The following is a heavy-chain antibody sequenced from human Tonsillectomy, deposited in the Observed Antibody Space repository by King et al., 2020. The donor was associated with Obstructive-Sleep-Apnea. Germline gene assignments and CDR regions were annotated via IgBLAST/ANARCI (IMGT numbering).Heavy chain of an antibody. CDR2: INAYNGNT. Sequence: QLVQSGAEVKKPGASVKVSCKASGSTFTSYGVTWVRQAPGQGLEWMGWINAYNGNTNYPQKLQGGVTLTTDTSTSTAYMELRSLRSDDTAVYYCAGGDPSSHFDYWGQGTLVTVSS. CDR3: AGGDPSSHFDY. V-gene: IGHV1-18*04. D-gene: IGHD3-10*01. J-gene: IGHJ4*02. CDR1: GSTFTSYG.